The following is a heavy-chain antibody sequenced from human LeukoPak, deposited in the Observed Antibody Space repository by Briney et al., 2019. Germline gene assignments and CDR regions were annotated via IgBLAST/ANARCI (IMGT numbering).Heavy chain of an antibody. CDR2: ISSSSSYI. Sequence: GSLRLSCVVSGFTFSSYSMNWVRQAPGKGLEWVSSISSSSSYIYYADSVKGRFTISRDNAKNSLCLQMNSLRAEDTAVYYCVGTVTTVVDNWGKGTTVTVSS. D-gene: IGHD4-11*01. J-gene: IGHJ6*04. CDR1: GFTFSSYS. CDR3: VGTVTTVVDN. V-gene: IGHV3-21*01.